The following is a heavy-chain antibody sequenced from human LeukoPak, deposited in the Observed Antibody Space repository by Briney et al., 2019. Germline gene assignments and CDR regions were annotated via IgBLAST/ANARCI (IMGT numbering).Heavy chain of an antibody. D-gene: IGHD2-2*01. J-gene: IGHJ4*02. CDR1: GYSLTTYW. CDR3: ARRQGCSSTSCPPDS. Sequence: GESLKISCRGSGYSLTTYWIGWVRQMPGKGLERMGIIYPGDSDTRYSPSFQGQVTMSADKSINTAYLQWSSLKASDTAMYYCARRQGCSSTSCPPDSWGQGTLVTVSS. CDR2: IYPGDSDT. V-gene: IGHV5-51*01.